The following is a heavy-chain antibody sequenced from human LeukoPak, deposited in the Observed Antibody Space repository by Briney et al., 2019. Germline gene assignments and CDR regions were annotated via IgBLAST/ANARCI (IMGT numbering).Heavy chain of an antibody. D-gene: IGHD3-22*01. CDR2: IYPGDSDT. V-gene: IGHV5-51*01. CDR1: GYSFTSYW. J-gene: IGHJ6*02. Sequence: GESLNISCKGSGYSFTSYWIGWVRQMPGKGLEWMGIIYPGDSDTRYSPSFQGQVTISADKSISTAYLQWSSLKASDTAMYYCARLNSSGYYNYYGMDVWGQGTTVTVSS. CDR3: ARLNSSGYYNYYGMDV.